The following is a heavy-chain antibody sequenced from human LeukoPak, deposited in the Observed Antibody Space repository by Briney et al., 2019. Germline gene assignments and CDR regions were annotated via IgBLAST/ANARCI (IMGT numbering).Heavy chain of an antibody. CDR2: INPNSGGT. V-gene: IGHV1-2*04. CDR1: GYTFNGYY. D-gene: IGHD3-10*01. Sequence: ASVKVSCKASGYTFNGYYIHWVRQAPGQGLEWMGGINPNSGGTSNAQKFQGWVTVTSDTSITTAYMELSRLTSDDTAVYFCARARGTSFTMVRGVTGFDQWGQGTLVTVSS. J-gene: IGHJ4*02. CDR3: ARARGTSFTMVRGVTGFDQ.